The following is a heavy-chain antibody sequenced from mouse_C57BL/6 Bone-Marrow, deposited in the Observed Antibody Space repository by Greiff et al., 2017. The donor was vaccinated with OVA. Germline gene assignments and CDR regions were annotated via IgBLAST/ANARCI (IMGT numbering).Heavy chain of an antibody. V-gene: IGHV2-6*03. CDR2: IWSDGST. Sequence: QVQLKESGPGLVAPSQSLSITCTVSGFSLTSYGVHWVRQPPGKGLEWLVVIWSDGSTTYNSALKSRLRISKDNSKSQVFLKMNSLQTDDTAMYYCARTRLRNRYYAMDYWGQGTSVTVSS. J-gene: IGHJ4*01. CDR3: ARTRLRNRYYAMDY. D-gene: IGHD3-2*02. CDR1: GFSLTSYG.